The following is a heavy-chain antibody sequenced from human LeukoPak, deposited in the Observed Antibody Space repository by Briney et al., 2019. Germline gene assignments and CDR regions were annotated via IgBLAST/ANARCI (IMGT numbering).Heavy chain of an antibody. J-gene: IGHJ4*02. D-gene: IGHD3-10*01. CDR2: ISNDGNNK. CDR3: AKPYYYGSGANYFDY. Sequence: PGRSLRLSCAASEFTFNSYGMHWVRQAPGKGLEWVAVISNDGNNKYYADSVKGRFTTSRDNSKNTLFLQMNSLRAEDTAVYYCAKPYYYGSGANYFDYWGQGTLVTVSS. V-gene: IGHV3-30*18. CDR1: EFTFNSYG.